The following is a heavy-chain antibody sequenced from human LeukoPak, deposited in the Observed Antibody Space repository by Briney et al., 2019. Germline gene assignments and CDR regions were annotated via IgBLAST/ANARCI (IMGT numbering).Heavy chain of an antibody. CDR1: GFTFSRYW. CDR3: ARGWEAFDI. CDR2: INSDGSST. D-gene: IGHD1-26*01. Sequence: PGGSLRLSCAASGFTFSRYWMHWVRQAPGKGLVWVSHINSDGSSTTYADSVKGRFTISRDNAKNTLYLQMNSLRAEDTAVYYCARGWEAFDIWGQGTMVTVSS. J-gene: IGHJ3*02. V-gene: IGHV3-74*01.